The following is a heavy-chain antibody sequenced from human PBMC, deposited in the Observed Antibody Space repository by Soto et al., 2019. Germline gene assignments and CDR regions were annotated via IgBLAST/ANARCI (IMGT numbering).Heavy chain of an antibody. Sequence: PSETLSLTCTVSGGSISSGGYYWSWIRQHPGKGLEWIGYIYYSGSTYYNPSLKSRVTISVDTSKNQFSLKLSSVTAADTAVYYCARVRDGYNCYFDYRGQGTLVTVSS. D-gene: IGHD5-12*01. V-gene: IGHV4-31*03. CDR3: ARVRDGYNCYFDY. CDR2: IYYSGST. J-gene: IGHJ4*02. CDR1: GGSISSGGYY.